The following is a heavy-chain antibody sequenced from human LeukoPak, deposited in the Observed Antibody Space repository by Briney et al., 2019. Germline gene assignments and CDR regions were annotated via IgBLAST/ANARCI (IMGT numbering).Heavy chain of an antibody. J-gene: IGHJ4*02. V-gene: IGHV1-2*02. Sequence: GTSVKVSCKASGYTFTGYYMHWVRQAPGQGLEWMGWINPNSGGTNYAQKFQGRVTMTRDTSISTAYMELSRLRSDDTAVYYCARYSLPEGSSGWYKPSYYFDYWGQGTLVTVSS. CDR2: INPNSGGT. CDR1: GYTFTGYY. CDR3: ARYSLPEGSSGWYKPSYYFDY. D-gene: IGHD6-19*01.